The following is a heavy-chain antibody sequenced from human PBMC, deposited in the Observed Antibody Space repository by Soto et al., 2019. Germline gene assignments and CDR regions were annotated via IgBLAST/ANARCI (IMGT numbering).Heavy chain of an antibody. CDR2: INVYNGNT. D-gene: IGHD3-10*01. CDR3: ARGVGSGSYYNQYNWFDP. Sequence: APGKVSLKASGYTFSNYGINWVRPGPGQRLEWMGWINVYNGNTKYAQKVQGRVTMTTDTSTSTAYMELRSLRSDDTAVYYCARGVGSGSYYNQYNWFDPWGQGTQVTVS. V-gene: IGHV1-18*01. CDR1: GYTFSNYG. J-gene: IGHJ5*02.